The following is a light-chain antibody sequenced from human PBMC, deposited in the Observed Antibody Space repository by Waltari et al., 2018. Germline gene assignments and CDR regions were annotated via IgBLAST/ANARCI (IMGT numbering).Light chain of an antibody. CDR2: GAS. Sequence: EIVMTQSRATLSVSPGERATRACRASQSVNSNLAWYQQKPGQAPRLLIYGASTRATGIPARFSGSGSGTEFTLTISSLQSEDFAVYYCQQYYNWPLTFGQGTKLEIK. CDR1: QSVNSN. CDR3: QQYYNWPLT. V-gene: IGKV3-15*01. J-gene: IGKJ2*01.